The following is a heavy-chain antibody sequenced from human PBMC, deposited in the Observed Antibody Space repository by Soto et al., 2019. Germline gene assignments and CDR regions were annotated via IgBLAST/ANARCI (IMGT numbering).Heavy chain of an antibody. Sequence: QVQLEESGGGVVQPGRSLRLSCTASGLAFSDYGMHWVRQAPGKGLEWVAIIFYDGSHKYYADSVKGRFTISRDNSRNTVELQMNSLRAEYTATYFCARRRSTVTTPWFYHGMDVWGRGTTVTVSS. J-gene: IGHJ6*02. CDR3: ARRRSTVTTPWFYHGMDV. V-gene: IGHV3-33*01. CDR2: IFYDGSHK. CDR1: GLAFSDYG. D-gene: IGHD4-17*01.